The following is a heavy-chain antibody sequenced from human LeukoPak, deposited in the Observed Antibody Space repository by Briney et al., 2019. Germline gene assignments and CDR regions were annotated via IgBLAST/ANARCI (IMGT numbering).Heavy chain of an antibody. CDR3: ATTNDGGGYQWGDFFDF. J-gene: IGHJ4*02. CDR2: IIPNLGTT. V-gene: IGHV1-69*04. CDR1: GGTSNSHA. Sequence: SVKVSCKASGGTSNSHAISWVRQAPAQGLEWMGRIIPNLGTTNRAQHFQDRVTLTADKSTNTAYMALTRLISDDTAVYYCATTNDGGGYQWGDFFDFWGQGTLVTVSS. D-gene: IGHD3-22*01.